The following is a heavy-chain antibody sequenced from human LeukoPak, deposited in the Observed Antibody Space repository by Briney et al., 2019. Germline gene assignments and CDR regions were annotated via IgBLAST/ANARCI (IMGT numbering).Heavy chain of an antibody. CDR3: ARDLHGVSGYGALGY. CDR2: IIPIFGTA. J-gene: IGHJ4*02. D-gene: IGHD3-22*01. V-gene: IGHV1-69*13. CDR1: GGTFTSYG. Sequence: GASVKVSCKASGGTFTSYGISWVRQAPGQGLEWKGGIIPIFGTANYAPKFQGRVTITPNQSTSTAYMELSSLRSEDTAVYYCARDLHGVSGYGALGYWGQGTLVTVSS.